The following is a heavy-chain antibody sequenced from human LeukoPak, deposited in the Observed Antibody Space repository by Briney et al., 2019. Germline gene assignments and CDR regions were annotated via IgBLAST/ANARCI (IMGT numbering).Heavy chain of an antibody. Sequence: GGSLRLSCAASGFTFGSYWMSWFRQPPEKGLERVADISDGGGAKYYLDSLKGRFTISRDNAENSLSLHMDSLGVEDTALYYCARDLGRPAAHTVGHFDFWGRGSLVTVSS. CDR3: ARDLGRPAAHTVGHFDF. CDR2: ISDGGGAK. J-gene: IGHJ4*02. D-gene: IGHD6-13*01. CDR1: GFTFGSYW. V-gene: IGHV3-7*01.